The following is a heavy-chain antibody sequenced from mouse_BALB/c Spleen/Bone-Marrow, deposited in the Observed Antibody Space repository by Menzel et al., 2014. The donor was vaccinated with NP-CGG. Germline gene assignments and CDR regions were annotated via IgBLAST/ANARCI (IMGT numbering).Heavy chain of an antibody. CDR2: INPSSGYT. Sequence: QVQLQQPGAELAKPGASVKMSCKASGYYLTSYWMHWVKQRPGQGLEWIGYINPSSGYTESNQKFKDKATLTADKSSSTAYMQLTSLTSEDSAVYYCARGYYVMDYWGQGTSVTVSS. V-gene: IGHV1-7*01. J-gene: IGHJ4*01. CDR3: ARGYYVMDY. CDR1: GYYLTSYW.